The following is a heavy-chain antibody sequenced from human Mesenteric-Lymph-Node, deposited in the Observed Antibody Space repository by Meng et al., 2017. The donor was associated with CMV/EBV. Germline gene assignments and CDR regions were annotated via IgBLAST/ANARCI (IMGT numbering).Heavy chain of an antibody. CDR3: ASGYCSAGSCYSWGY. J-gene: IGHJ4*02. CDR2: ISAYNGDT. D-gene: IGHD2-15*01. V-gene: IGHV1-2*02. CDR1: GYTFSDYY. Sequence: ASVKVSCKASGYTFSDYYVHYIRQAPGQGLEWMGWISAYNGDTNYPQKLQGRVTMTRDTSTSTVYMELSTLRSEDTAVYYCASGYCSAGSCYSWGYWGQGTLVTVSS.